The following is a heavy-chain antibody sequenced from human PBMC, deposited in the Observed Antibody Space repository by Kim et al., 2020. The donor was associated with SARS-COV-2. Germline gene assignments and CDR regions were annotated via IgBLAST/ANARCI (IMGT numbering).Heavy chain of an antibody. D-gene: IGHD5-12*01. Sequence: SETLSLTCTVSGYSISSGYYWGWIRQPPGKGLEWIGSIYHSGSTYYNPSLKSRVTISVDTPKNQFSLKLSSVTAADTAVYYCARFSGTVATIGGLAFDI. J-gene: IGHJ3*02. V-gene: IGHV4-38-2*02. CDR2: IYHSGST. CDR3: ARFSGTVATIGGLAFDI. CDR1: GYSISSGYY.